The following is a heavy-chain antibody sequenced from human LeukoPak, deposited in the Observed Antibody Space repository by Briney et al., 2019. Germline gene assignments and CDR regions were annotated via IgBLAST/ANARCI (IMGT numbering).Heavy chain of an antibody. D-gene: IGHD3-9*01. J-gene: IGHJ4*02. Sequence: GGSLRLSCAASGFTFSSYSMNWVRQAPGKGLEWVSSISSSSSYIYYADSVKGRFTISRDNAKNSLYLQMNSLRAEDTAVYYCAKDENSPMFYDTGDYWGQGTLVTVSS. CDR2: ISSSSSYI. CDR3: AKDENSPMFYDTGDY. V-gene: IGHV3-21*04. CDR1: GFTFSSYS.